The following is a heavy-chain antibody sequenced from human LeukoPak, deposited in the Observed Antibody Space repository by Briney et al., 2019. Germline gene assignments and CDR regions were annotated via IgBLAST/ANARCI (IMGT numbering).Heavy chain of an antibody. D-gene: IGHD2-2*02. Sequence: SETPSLTCAVYGGSFSGYYWSWIRQPPGKGLEWIGEINHSGSTNYNPSLKSRVTISVDTSKNQFSLKLSSVTAADTAVYYCAARHCSSTSCYKQRLNNFDYWGQGTLVTVSS. V-gene: IGHV4-34*01. CDR2: INHSGST. CDR3: AARHCSSTSCYKQRLNNFDY. J-gene: IGHJ4*02. CDR1: GGSFSGYY.